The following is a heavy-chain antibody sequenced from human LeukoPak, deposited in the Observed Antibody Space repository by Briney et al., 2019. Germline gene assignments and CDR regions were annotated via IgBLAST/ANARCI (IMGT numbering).Heavy chain of an antibody. Sequence: GGSLRLSCAPSGFTLSSYGMHWVRQAPGKGLAWVAYIQYDGSNEQYADSVKGRFSISRDSSKNILYLQMNSLRAEDTAVYYCAKDRCSNGIGCYYYYMDVWGKGTTVTISS. CDR2: IQYDGSNE. CDR3: AKDRCSNGIGCYYYYMDV. D-gene: IGHD2-8*01. V-gene: IGHV3-30*02. CDR1: GFTLSSYG. J-gene: IGHJ6*03.